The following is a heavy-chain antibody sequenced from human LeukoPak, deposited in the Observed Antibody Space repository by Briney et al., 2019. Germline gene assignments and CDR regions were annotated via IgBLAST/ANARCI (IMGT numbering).Heavy chain of an antibody. Sequence: GGSLRLSCAASGFTFSDYAMHWARQAPGKGLEWVAVTSYDGSNKYYADSVKGRFTISRGDSNNTLFLQMNSLRAEDTAVYYCARSKRRDGGSYFFEYWGQGALVTVSS. CDR2: TSYDGSNK. J-gene: IGHJ4*02. V-gene: IGHV3-30-3*01. D-gene: IGHD5-24*01. CDR3: ARSKRRDGGSYFFEY. CDR1: GFTFSDYA.